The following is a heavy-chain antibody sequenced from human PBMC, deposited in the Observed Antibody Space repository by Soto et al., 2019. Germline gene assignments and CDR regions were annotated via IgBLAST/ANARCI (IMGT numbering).Heavy chain of an antibody. Sequence: QVQLVQSGAEVKKPGSSVKVSCKASGGTFSSYAISWVRQAPGQGLEWMGGIIPIFGTANYAQKFQGRVTNTEDESKSTAYMELSSLRSEDTAVYYCARDGTNYYDSYVWGQGTMVTVSS. CDR2: IIPIFGTA. CDR1: GGTFSSYA. CDR3: ARDGTNYYDSYV. J-gene: IGHJ3*01. V-gene: IGHV1-69*12. D-gene: IGHD3-22*01.